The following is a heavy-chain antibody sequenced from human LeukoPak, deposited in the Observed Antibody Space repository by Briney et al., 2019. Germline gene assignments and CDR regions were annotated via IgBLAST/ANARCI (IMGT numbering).Heavy chain of an antibody. V-gene: IGHV3-23*01. CDR3: AKVPQWSSFRFFDY. Sequence: PGGSLRLSCAASGFTFSSYAMSWVRQAPGKGLEWVSAISGSGGSTYNADSVKGRFTISRDNSKNTLYLQMNSLRAEDTAVYYCAKVPQWSSFRFFDYWGQGTLVTVSS. D-gene: IGHD6-13*01. CDR1: GFTFSSYA. J-gene: IGHJ4*02. CDR2: ISGSGGST.